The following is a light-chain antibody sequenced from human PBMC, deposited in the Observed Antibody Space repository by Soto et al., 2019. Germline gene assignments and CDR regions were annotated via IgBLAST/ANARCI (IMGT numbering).Light chain of an antibody. CDR2: LGS. V-gene: IGKV2-28*01. J-gene: IGKJ1*01. Sequence: DIVMTQSPLSLPVTPGEPASISCRSSQSLLHSNGYNYLDWYLQKPGQSQQLLIYLGSNLASGVPDRGSGSGSGTDFTLKISRLEAEDVGVYYCMQALQTPCTFGQGTKVEIK. CDR1: QSLLHSNGYNY. CDR3: MQALQTPCT.